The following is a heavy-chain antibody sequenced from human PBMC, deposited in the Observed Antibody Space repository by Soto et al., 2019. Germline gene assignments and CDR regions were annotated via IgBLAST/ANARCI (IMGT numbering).Heavy chain of an antibody. D-gene: IGHD2-2*02. V-gene: IGHV3-23*01. CDR1: GFTFSSYA. J-gene: IGHJ5*02. CDR3: AKDRGSGSTSWYNGWFDP. Sequence: GGSLRLSCAASGFTFSSYAMTWVRQAPGKGLEWVSAISGSGGSTYYADSVKGQFTISRDNSKNTLYLQMNSLRAEDTAVYYYAKDRGSGSTSWYNGWFDPWGQGTLVTVSS. CDR2: ISGSGGST.